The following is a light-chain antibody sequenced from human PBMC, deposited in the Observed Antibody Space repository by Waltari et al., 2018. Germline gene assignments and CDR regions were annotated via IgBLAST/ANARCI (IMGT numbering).Light chain of an antibody. CDR2: DDD. CDR1: KIATQS. V-gene: IGLV3-21*02. CDR3: QVWDSNSDQEV. J-gene: IGLJ3*02. Sequence: SYVLTQPPSVSVAPGQTARVTFGGNKIATQSVHWYPQKPGQAPVLVVYDDDDRPSGIPQRFSGSNSGNTATLTISRVEAGDEADYYCQVWDSNSDQEVFGGGTKLTVL.